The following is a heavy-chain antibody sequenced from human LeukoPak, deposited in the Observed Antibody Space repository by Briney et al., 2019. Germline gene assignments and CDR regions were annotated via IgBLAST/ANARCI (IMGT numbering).Heavy chain of an antibody. CDR1: GFTFSSYA. D-gene: IGHD6-13*01. CDR3: AKGLGSWYSPFDY. Sequence: GGSLRLSCAASGFTFSSYAMHWVRQAPGKGLEWVAVISYDGSNKYYADSVEGRFTISRDNSKNTLYLQMNSLRAEDTAVYYCAKGLGSWYSPFDYWGQGTLVTVSS. J-gene: IGHJ4*02. V-gene: IGHV3-30-3*01. CDR2: ISYDGSNK.